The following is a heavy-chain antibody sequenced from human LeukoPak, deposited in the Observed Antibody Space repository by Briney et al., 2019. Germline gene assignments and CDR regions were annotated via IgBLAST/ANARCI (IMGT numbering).Heavy chain of an antibody. CDR1: GFTFSSYA. V-gene: IGHV3-21*01. D-gene: IGHD2-8*01. CDR3: ARWCTNGVCYSDAFDI. Sequence: GGSLRLSCAASGFTFSSYAMNWVRQAPGKGLEWVSSISSSSGYIFYADSVKGRFTISRDNAKNSLYLQMNSLRAEDTAVYYCARWCTNGVCYSDAFDIWGQGTMVTVSS. CDR2: ISSSSGYI. J-gene: IGHJ3*02.